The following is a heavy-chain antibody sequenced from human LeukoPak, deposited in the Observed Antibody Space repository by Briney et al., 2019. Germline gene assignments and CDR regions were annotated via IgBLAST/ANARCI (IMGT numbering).Heavy chain of an antibody. CDR3: ARLRIQLWLTYFDY. J-gene: IGHJ4*02. Sequence: ASVKVSCKASGGTFSSYAISWVRQAPGQGLEWMGGIIPIFGTANYAQKFQGRVTITADESTSPAYMELSSLRSEDTAVYYCARLRIQLWLTYFDYWGQGTLVTVSS. CDR2: IIPIFGTA. V-gene: IGHV1-69*13. D-gene: IGHD5-18*01. CDR1: GGTFSSYA.